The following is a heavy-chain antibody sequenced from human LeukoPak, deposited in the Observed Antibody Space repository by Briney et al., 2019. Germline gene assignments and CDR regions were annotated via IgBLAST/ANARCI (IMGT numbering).Heavy chain of an antibody. V-gene: IGHV1-18*01. CDR2: IGAYNGNT. CDR1: GYTVTNYG. D-gene: IGHD6-6*01. CDR3: ARDRRSSSSNSILFDY. Sequence: ASVKVSCKASGYTVTNYGVSWVRQAPGQGLEWMGWIGAYNGNTNYAQKLQGRVTMTTGTSTSTAYMELRSLRSDDTAVYYCARDRRSSSSNSILFDYWGQGTVVTVSS. J-gene: IGHJ4*02.